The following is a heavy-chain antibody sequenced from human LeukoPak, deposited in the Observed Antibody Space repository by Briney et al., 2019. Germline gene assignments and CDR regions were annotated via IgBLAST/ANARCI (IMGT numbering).Heavy chain of an antibody. Sequence: GASVKVSCKASGYTFTSYDINWVRQATGQGLEWMGWMNPNSGNTGYAQKFQGRVTMTRNTSISTAYMELSSLRSEDTAVYYCARGPYCSSTSCLDWFDPWGQGTLVTVSS. J-gene: IGHJ5*02. D-gene: IGHD2-2*01. CDR1: GYTFTSYD. CDR3: ARGPYCSSTSCLDWFDP. V-gene: IGHV1-8*01. CDR2: MNPNSGNT.